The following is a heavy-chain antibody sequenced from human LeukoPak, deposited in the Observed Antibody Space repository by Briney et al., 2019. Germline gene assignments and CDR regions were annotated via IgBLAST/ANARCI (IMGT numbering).Heavy chain of an antibody. V-gene: IGHV3-74*01. Sequence: GGSLRLSCAVSGFTFSSYWMHWVRQAPGKGLVWVSRINSDGSTTIYADSVKGRFTISRDNAKNTLYLQMNSLRAEDTAVYYCARYYASGTKALDVWGKGTTVTISS. CDR1: GFTFSSYW. CDR2: INSDGSTT. J-gene: IGHJ6*04. D-gene: IGHD3-10*01. CDR3: ARYYASGTKALDV.